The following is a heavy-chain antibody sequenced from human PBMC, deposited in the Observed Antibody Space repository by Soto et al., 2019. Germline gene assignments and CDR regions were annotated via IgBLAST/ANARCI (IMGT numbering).Heavy chain of an antibody. CDR1: GFTFDDYG. CDR3: ARGPERLVVRGVTRSEN. D-gene: IGHD3-10*01. V-gene: IGHV3-20*01. CDR2: INWNGGST. J-gene: IGHJ4*02. Sequence: GGSLRLSCAASGFTFDDYGMSWVRQAPGKGLEWVSGINWNGGSTGYADSVKGRFTISRDNAKNSLYLQMNSLRAEDTALYHCARGPERLVVRGVTRSENWGQGTLVTVSS.